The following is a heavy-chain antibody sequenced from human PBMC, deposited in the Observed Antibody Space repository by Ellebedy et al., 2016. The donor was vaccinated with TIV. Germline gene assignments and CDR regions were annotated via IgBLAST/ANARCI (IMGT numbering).Heavy chain of an antibody. Sequence: GGSLRLSCAASGFTFSDYYINWIRQAPGKGLEWIFCITGSGNTIYDADSVKGRFTISRDNAKNSVYLQMNSLRAEDTAVYYCARGSWACSGSMDVWGQGTTVTVSS. V-gene: IGHV3-11*04. CDR1: GFTFSDYY. D-gene: IGHD6-19*01. CDR2: ITGSGNTI. CDR3: ARGSWACSGSMDV. J-gene: IGHJ6*02.